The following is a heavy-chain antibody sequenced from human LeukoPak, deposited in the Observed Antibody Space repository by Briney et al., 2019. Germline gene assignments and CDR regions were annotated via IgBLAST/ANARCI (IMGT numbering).Heavy chain of an antibody. J-gene: IGHJ5*02. CDR2: INQDGSEK. CDR3: ARDLYYFDRSGYYASYL. CDR1: VFTLSDYW. D-gene: IGHD3-22*01. Sequence: PGGSLRLSCAASVFTLSDYWIRWVRQAPGKGLEWVANINQDGSEKHYVDSLRGRFTISRDNAKNSRYLQMNSLRAAGTAVHVCARDLYYFDRSGYYASYLWGQGTLVTVSS. V-gene: IGHV3-7*01.